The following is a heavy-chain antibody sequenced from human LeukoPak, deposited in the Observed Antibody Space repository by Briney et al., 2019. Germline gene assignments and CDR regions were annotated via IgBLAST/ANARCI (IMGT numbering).Heavy chain of an antibody. CDR2: IYYSGST. D-gene: IGHD3-22*01. CDR1: GGSISSYY. CDR3: ARVRRVLITTNDAFDI. Sequence: PSETLSLTCTVSGGSISSYYWSWIRQPPGKGLEWIGYIYYSGSTNYNPSLKSRITISVDTSKNQFSLSLISVTAADTAVYYCARVRRVLITTNDAFDIWGQGTMVTVSS. V-gene: IGHV4-59*01. J-gene: IGHJ3*02.